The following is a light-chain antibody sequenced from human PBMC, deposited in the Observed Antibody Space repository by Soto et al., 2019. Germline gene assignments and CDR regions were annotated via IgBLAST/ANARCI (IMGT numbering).Light chain of an antibody. Sequence: QSALTQPASVSGSPGQSITIPCTGTSSDVGGYNYVSWYQQHPGKAPKLMIYDVSNRPSGVSNRFSGSKSGNTASWTISGLQAEDEADYYCSSYTSSSTLLYVFGTGTKLTVL. J-gene: IGLJ1*01. CDR2: DVS. V-gene: IGLV2-14*01. CDR1: SSDVGGYNY. CDR3: SSYTSSSTLLYV.